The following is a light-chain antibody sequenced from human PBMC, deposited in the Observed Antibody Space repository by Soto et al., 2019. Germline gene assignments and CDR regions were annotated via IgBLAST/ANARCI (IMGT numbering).Light chain of an antibody. V-gene: IGKV3-20*01. Sequence: EIVCTRSAGTLSLSRVERATLSRRASQSVSSSYLAWYQQKPGQAPRLLIYGASSRATGIPDRFSGTGSETDFTLTINRLEPEDFAVYYCQQYENSPITFGQGTRLEIK. CDR3: QQYENSPIT. CDR1: QSVSSSY. CDR2: GAS. J-gene: IGKJ5*01.